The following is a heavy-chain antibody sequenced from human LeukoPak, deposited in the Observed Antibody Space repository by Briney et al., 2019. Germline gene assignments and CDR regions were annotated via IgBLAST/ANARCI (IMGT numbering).Heavy chain of an antibody. V-gene: IGHV4-4*07. CDR3: ARTHSSSWPHYCYYYYGMDV. CDR2: IYTSGST. D-gene: IGHD6-13*01. J-gene: IGHJ6*02. CDR1: GGSISSYY. Sequence: SETLSLTCTVSGGSISSYYWSWIRQPAGKGLEWIGRIYTSGSTNYNPSLKSRVTMSVDTSKNQFSLKLSSVTAADTAVYYCARTHSSSWPHYCYYYYGMDVWGQGTTVTVSS.